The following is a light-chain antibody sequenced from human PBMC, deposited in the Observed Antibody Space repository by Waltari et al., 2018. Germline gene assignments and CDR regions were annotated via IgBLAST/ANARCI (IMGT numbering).Light chain of an antibody. CDR1: QSVSSNY. J-gene: IGKJ2*01. CDR3: HQCGNSPYT. CDR2: GAS. Sequence: EIVLTQSPGTLSLSPGERATLSCRASQSVSSNYLAWYQQKPGQAPRLLIYGASNRATGIPDRFSGSGSGTDFTLTISRLEPEDFAVYYCHQCGNSPYTFGQGTKLGI. V-gene: IGKV3-20*01.